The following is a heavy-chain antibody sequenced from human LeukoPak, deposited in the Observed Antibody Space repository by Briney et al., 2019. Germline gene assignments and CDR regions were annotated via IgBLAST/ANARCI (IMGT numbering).Heavy chain of an antibody. CDR1: GFTFSRYS. CDR3: TSRGLV. V-gene: IGHV3-21*01. D-gene: IGHD6-6*01. Sequence: GGSLRLSCAASGFTFSRYSMNWVRQAPGKGLEWVSSISSTSSYIFYADSVKGRFTISRDNVKNSLCLQMNSLRADDTAIYYCTSRGLVWGQGSLVTVSS. CDR2: ISSTSSYI. J-gene: IGHJ4*02.